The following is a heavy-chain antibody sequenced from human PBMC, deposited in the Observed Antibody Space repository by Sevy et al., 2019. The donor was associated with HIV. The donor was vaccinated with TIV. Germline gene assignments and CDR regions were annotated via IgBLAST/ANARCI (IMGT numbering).Heavy chain of an antibody. CDR1: GFTFSSYA. CDR2: ISYDGSNK. V-gene: IGHV3-30-3*01. J-gene: IGHJ4*01. CDR3: AIDGGYSIKWYPLY. D-gene: IGHD6-13*01. Sequence: GGSLRLSCAASGFTFSSYAMHWVRQAPGKGLEWVAVISYDGSNKYYADSVKGRFTISRDNSKNMLSLQINSLRPEDTAVYYYAIDGGYSIKWYPLYWGHGTLVTVSS.